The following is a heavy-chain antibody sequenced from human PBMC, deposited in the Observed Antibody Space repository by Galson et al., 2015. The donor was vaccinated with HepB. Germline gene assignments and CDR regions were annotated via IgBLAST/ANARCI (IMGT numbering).Heavy chain of an antibody. CDR2: ISGSGGST. Sequence: SLRLSCAASGFTFSNYAMSWVRQAPGKGLEWVSSISGSGGSTYYADSVKGRFTISGDNSKNTIYMQMNSLSAEDTAIYYCAKARCTTTSCYGGDFDYWGQGTLVTVSS. J-gene: IGHJ4*02. CDR3: AKARCTTTSCYGGDFDY. V-gene: IGHV3-23*01. D-gene: IGHD2-2*01. CDR1: GFTFSNYA.